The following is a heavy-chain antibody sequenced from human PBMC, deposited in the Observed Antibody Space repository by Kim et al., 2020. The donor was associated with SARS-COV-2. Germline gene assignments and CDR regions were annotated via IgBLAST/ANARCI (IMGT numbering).Heavy chain of an antibody. CDR3: ARDHHLYGGSFDY. J-gene: IGHJ4*02. CDR1: GFTFSSYG. D-gene: IGHD3-16*01. Sequence: GGSLRLSCAASGFTFSSYGMHWVRQAPGKGLEWVAVIWYDGSNKYYADSVKGRFTISRDNSKNTLYLQMNSLRAEDTAVYYCARDHHLYGGSFDYWGQGTLVTVSS. CDR2: IWYDGSNK. V-gene: IGHV3-33*01.